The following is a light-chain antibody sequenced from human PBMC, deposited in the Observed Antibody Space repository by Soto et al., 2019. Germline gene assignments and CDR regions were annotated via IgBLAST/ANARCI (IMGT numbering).Light chain of an antibody. CDR1: SSNIGSNT. CDR3: AAWDDSLNGVV. CDR2: SNY. V-gene: IGLV1-44*01. Sequence: QSVLTQPPSASGTPGQRFTISCSGSSSNIGSNTVNWYQHLPGTAPKLLIYSNYQRPSGVPDRFSGSKSVTSASLAISGLQSEDEADYYCAAWDDSLNGVVFGGGTKVTVL. J-gene: IGLJ2*01.